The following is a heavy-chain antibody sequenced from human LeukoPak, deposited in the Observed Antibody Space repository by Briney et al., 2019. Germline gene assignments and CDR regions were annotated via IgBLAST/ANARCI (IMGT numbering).Heavy chain of an antibody. D-gene: IGHD4-17*01. CDR3: ARDPLAMTTVTTSFDY. J-gene: IGHJ4*02. V-gene: IGHV3-23*01. CDR1: GFTFSSYA. Sequence: GGSLRLSCAASGFTFSSYAMSWVRQAPGKGLEWVSAISGSGSSTYYADSVKGRFTISRDNSKNTLYLQMNSLRAEDTAVYYCARDPLAMTTVTTSFDYWGQGTLVTVSS. CDR2: ISGSGSST.